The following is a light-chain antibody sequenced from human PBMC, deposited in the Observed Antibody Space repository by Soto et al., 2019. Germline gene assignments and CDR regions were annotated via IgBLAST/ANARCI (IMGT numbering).Light chain of an antibody. CDR2: LNSDGSH. V-gene: IGLV4-69*01. CDR3: QTWGTGIQV. J-gene: IGLJ2*01. CDR1: SGHSSYA. Sequence: QLVLTQSPSASASLGASVKLTGTLSSGHSSYAIAWHQQQPEKGPRYLMKLNSDGSHSKGDGIPDRFSGSSSGAERYLTISSLQSEDEADYSCQTWGTGIQVFGGGTKLTVL.